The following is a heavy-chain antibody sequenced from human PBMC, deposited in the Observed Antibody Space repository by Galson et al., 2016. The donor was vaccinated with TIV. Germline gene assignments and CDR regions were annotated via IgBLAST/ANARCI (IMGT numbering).Heavy chain of an antibody. J-gene: IGHJ3*01. V-gene: IGHV5-51*01. CDR2: IYPNDSDT. CDR1: GYSFPKYW. D-gene: IGHD3-3*01. CDR3: ARGWRGYPSSFDV. Sequence: QSGADVKKPGESLKISCKGFGYSFPKYWIAWVRQVSGKGLESMGIIYPNDSDTRYSPSFQGQVTISADKSIGTAYLQWSSLKASATGIYYCARGWRGYPSSFDVWGQGTMVSVSS.